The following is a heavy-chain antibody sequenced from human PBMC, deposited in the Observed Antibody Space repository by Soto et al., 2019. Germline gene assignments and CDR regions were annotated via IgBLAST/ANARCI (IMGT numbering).Heavy chain of an antibody. CDR1: GYTVTGYY. J-gene: IGHJ3*02. CDR3: ATTYYDGSGRRSGPRFGAFDI. Sequence: ASVKVSCKASGYTVTGYYMHWVRQAPGQGLEWMGIINPSGGSKSYAQKLQGRVTMTRDTSTSPVYMELSSLRSEETAVYYCATTYYDGSGRRSGPRFGAFDIWGPGTMVTGSS. V-gene: IGHV1-46*03. CDR2: INPSGGSK. D-gene: IGHD3-10*01.